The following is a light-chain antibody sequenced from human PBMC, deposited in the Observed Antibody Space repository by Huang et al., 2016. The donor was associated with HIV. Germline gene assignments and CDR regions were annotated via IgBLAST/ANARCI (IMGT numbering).Light chain of an antibody. J-gene: IGKJ1*01. CDR3: QQYNSWPWT. V-gene: IGKV3-15*01. Sequence: EIVMTQSPATLSVSPGERATLSWGARQSVSSNLVWYQQKPGQAPRLLMYGAYTRANGIPARVSGSGSGTEFTLTISSLQSEDFAVYYCQQYNSWPWTFGQGTKVEIK. CDR1: QSVSSN. CDR2: GAY.